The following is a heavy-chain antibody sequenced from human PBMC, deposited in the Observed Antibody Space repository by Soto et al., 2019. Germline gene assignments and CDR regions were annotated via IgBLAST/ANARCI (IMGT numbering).Heavy chain of an antibody. J-gene: IGHJ6*03. D-gene: IGHD3-16*02. V-gene: IGHV3-21*01. CDR2: ISSSSYI. Sequence: PGGSLRLSCAASGFTFSSYSMNWVRQAPGKGLEWVSSISSSSYIYYADSVKGRFTISRDNAKNSLYLQMNSLRAEDTAVYYCARVHYDYIWGSYRNYYMDVWGKGTTVTVSS. CDR1: GFTFSSYS. CDR3: ARVHYDYIWGSYRNYYMDV.